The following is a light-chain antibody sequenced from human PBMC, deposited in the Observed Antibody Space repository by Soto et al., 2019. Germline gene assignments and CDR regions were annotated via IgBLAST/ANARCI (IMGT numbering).Light chain of an antibody. J-gene: IGKJ1*01. V-gene: IGKV3-20*01. CDR3: QQYGGSPWT. Sequence: EIVLTQSPGTLSLSPGERATLSCRSSQSVNSNYLAWYQQKPGQAPRLLIYAASSRAAGFPDRFSGSGSETDFTLTISRLEPEDFGVYYCQQYGGSPWTFGQGTKVEIK. CDR2: AAS. CDR1: QSVNSNY.